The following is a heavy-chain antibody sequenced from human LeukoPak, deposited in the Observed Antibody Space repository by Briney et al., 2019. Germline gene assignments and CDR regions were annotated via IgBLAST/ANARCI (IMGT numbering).Heavy chain of an antibody. J-gene: IGHJ4*02. CDR2: IRFDGSNT. CDR3: AKSGYNRFDY. V-gene: IGHV3-30*02. Sequence: GGSLRLSCAASGFTFRLFGMHWVRQAPGKGLEWVSFIRFDGSNTYHADSVKGRFTISRDNSKNTLYLQMNSLTSEDTAVYYCAKSGYNRFDYWGQGTLVTVSS. D-gene: IGHD5-24*01. CDR1: GFTFRLFG.